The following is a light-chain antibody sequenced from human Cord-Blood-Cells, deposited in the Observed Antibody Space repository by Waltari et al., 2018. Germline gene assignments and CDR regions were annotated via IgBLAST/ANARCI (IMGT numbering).Light chain of an antibody. CDR2: GAS. V-gene: IGKV3-20*01. J-gene: IGKJ4*01. Sequence: EIVLTQSPGTLSLSPGERATLSCRASQSVSSSYLAWYQQKPGQAPSLRIYGASSRATGIPDRFSGSGSGTDFTLTISRLEPEDFAVYYCQQYGSSPLTFGGGTKVEIK. CDR1: QSVSSSY. CDR3: QQYGSSPLT.